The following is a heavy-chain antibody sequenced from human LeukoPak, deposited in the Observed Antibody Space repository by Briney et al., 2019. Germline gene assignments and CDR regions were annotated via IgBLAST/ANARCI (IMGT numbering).Heavy chain of an antibody. V-gene: IGHV4-59*02. CDR2: IYHTGST. Sequence: SETLSLTCTISGGSVSDYYWSWIRQSPGKGLEWIGYIYHTGSTSYSPSLKSRVTISADTSQNKFSLKLSSVTAADTAVYYCASRKLGNDYWGQGTLVTVSS. J-gene: IGHJ4*02. CDR1: GGSVSDYY. CDR3: ASRKLGNDY. D-gene: IGHD7-27*01.